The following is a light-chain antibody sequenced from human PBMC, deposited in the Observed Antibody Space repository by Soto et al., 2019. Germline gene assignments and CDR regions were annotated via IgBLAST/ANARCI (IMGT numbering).Light chain of an antibody. Sequence: DIQMTQSPSSLSASVGDRVTIACRASQGIKNYLAWYQHKPGKVPQLLIFAASTLQSGVPSRLSGSGSGTDFTLTISSLQPEDVDTYYCQKYDGVPWTFGQGTKVEIK. CDR2: AAS. J-gene: IGKJ1*01. V-gene: IGKV1-27*01. CDR1: QGIKNY. CDR3: QKYDGVPWT.